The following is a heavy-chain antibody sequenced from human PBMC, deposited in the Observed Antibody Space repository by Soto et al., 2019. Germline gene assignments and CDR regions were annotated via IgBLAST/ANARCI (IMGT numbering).Heavy chain of an antibody. CDR2: INPSGGST. V-gene: IGHV1-46*03. J-gene: IGHJ5*02. CDR3: AATLGTQFNWFDP. Sequence: QVQLVQSGAEVKKPGASVKVSCKASGYSFTSYYMHWVRQAPGQGLEWMGIINPSGGSTSYAQKFQGRVTMTRDTSTSTVYMELSSLRSEDTALYYCAATLGTQFNWFDPWGQGTLVTVSS. CDR1: GYSFTSYY. D-gene: IGHD7-27*01.